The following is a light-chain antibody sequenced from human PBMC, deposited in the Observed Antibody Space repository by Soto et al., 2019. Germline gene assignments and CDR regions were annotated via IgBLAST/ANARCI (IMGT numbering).Light chain of an antibody. CDR3: QQSYSTPTWT. Sequence: DIQMTQSPSSLSASVGDRVTITCRASQSISSYLNWYQQKPGKAPMLLIYAASSLQSGVPSRFSGSGSGTDFTLTISSLQPEDFAPDYCQQSYSTPTWTFGQGTQVEIK. CDR2: AAS. V-gene: IGKV1-39*01. CDR1: QSISSY. J-gene: IGKJ1*01.